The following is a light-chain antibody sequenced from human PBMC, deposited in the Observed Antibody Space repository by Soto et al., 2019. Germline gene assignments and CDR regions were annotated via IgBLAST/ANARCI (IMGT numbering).Light chain of an antibody. CDR1: QSVSSSF. CDR3: QQYNNKPWT. CDR2: GAS. V-gene: IGKV3-20*01. J-gene: IGKJ1*01. Sequence: ILLTQSPGTLSLSPGERATLSCRASQSVSSSFLAWYQQKPGQAPRLLIYGASSRATGIPERFSGSGSGTDFTLTISRLEPEDFEVYYCQQYNNKPWTFGQGTKVDIK.